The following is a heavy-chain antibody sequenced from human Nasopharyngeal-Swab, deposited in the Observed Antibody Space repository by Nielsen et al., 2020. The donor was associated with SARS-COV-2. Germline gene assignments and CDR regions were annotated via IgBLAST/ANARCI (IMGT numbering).Heavy chain of an antibody. CDR3: AKDMGSSGWGDGMDV. J-gene: IGHJ6*02. Sequence: GESLKISCAASGFTFDDYAMHWVRQAPGKGLEWVSLISGEGGSTYYTDSVKGRFTISRDNAKNSLYLQMNSLRAEDTALYYCAKDMGSSGWGDGMDVWGQGTTVTVSS. CDR2: ISGEGGST. D-gene: IGHD6-19*01. CDR1: GFTFDDYA. V-gene: IGHV3-43*02.